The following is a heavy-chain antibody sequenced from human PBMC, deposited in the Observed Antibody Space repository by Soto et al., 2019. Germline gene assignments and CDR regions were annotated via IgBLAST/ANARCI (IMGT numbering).Heavy chain of an antibody. CDR2: ITNDGSSR. J-gene: IGHJ6*02. D-gene: IGHD2-8*01. V-gene: IGHV3-74*01. CDR3: ARGGYCSKGVCYSGFDV. CDR1: GFTFSTYW. Sequence: EVQLVESGEGLVQPGGSLRLSCAASGFTFSTYWMHWVRQAPGKGLVWVSRITNDGSSRSYADSGRGRFTISRDNAKSMLYLQMNSLRAEDTALYYCARGGYCSKGVCYSGFDVWGQGTTVTVSS.